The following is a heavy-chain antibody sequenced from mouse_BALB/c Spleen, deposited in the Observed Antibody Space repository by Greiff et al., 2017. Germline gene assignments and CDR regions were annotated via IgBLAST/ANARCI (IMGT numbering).Heavy chain of an antibody. V-gene: IGHV5-9-4*01. J-gene: IGHJ2*01. CDR1: GFTFSSYA. Sequence: EVMLVESGGGLVKPGGSLKLSCAASGFTFSSYAMSWVRQSPEKRLEWVAEISSGGSYTYYPDTVTGRFTISRDNAKNTLYLEMSSLRSEDTAMYYCAREGIYYGIFDYWGQGTTLTVSS. D-gene: IGHD2-1*01. CDR2: ISSGGSYT. CDR3: AREGIYYGIFDY.